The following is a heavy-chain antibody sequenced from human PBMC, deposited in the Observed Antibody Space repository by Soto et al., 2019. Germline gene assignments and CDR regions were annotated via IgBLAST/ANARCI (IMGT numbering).Heavy chain of an antibody. CDR3: ASGASRWYPYFFDS. D-gene: IGHD6-13*01. Sequence: SVKVSCKASEGTFNSYAIAWVRQAPGQGLEWMGGIIPYYNTLNYAQKFQDRVTITADDSTNTVYMELSSLRSDDTAVYFCASGASRWYPYFFDSWAQGTLVTVS. CDR2: IIPYYNTL. J-gene: IGHJ4*02. V-gene: IGHV1-69*13. CDR1: EGTFNSYA.